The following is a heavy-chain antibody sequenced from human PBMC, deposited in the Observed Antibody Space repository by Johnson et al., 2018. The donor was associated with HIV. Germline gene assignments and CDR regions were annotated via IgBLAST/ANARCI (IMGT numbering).Heavy chain of an antibody. CDR1: GFTFSSYG. Sequence: VHLVESGGGVVQPGGSLRLSCAASGFTFSSYGMHWVRQAPGKGLAWVAFIRYDGSTEYYADSVKGRFTISRDSSKNTLYLQMNSLSAADTAVYYCAKYTFDIWGQGTMVTVSS. CDR2: IRYDGSTE. J-gene: IGHJ3*02. CDR3: AKYTFDI. V-gene: IGHV3-30*02.